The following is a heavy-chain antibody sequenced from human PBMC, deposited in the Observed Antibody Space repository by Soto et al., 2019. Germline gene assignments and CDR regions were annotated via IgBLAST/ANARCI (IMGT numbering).Heavy chain of an antibody. CDR1: GFTFDDYA. J-gene: IGHJ4*02. CDR3: EKSKYGGSYYLFGGHAY. Sequence: GGSLRLSCAASGFTFDDYAMHWVRQAPGKGLEWVSGISWNSGSIGYADSVKGRFTISRDNAKNSLYLQMNSLRAEDTALYYCEKSKYGGSYYLFGGHAYGGQETLVPVSS. CDR2: ISWNSGSI. V-gene: IGHV3-9*01. D-gene: IGHD3-10*01.